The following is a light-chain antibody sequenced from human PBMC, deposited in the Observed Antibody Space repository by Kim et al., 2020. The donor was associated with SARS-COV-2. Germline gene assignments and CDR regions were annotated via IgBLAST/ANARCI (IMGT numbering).Light chain of an antibody. Sequence: EIVLTQSPVTLSLSPGERATLSCRASQSVSNYLAWYQQKPGQAPRRLLYDAATRATGIPARCSSSGSGTAFTLTISSLEPEDSAVYYCYQRSNRPPLTFGGGTKVDIK. CDR2: DAA. V-gene: IGKV3-11*01. J-gene: IGKJ4*02. CDR1: QSVSNY. CDR3: YQRSNRPPLT.